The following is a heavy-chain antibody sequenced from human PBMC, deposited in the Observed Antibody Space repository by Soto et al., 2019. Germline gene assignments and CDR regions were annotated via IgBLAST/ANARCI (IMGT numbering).Heavy chain of an antibody. D-gene: IGHD2-8*01. CDR2: IIPIFGTA. CDR1: GGTFSSYA. J-gene: IGHJ6*02. CDR3: ASRYCTNGVCYPKYYYYYYGMDV. Sequence: GASVKVSCKASGGTFSSYAISWVRQAPGQGLEWMGGIIPIFGTANYAQKFQGRVTITADESTSTAYMELSSLRSEDTAVYYCASRYCTNGVCYPKYYYYYYGMDVWGQGTTVTAP. V-gene: IGHV1-69*13.